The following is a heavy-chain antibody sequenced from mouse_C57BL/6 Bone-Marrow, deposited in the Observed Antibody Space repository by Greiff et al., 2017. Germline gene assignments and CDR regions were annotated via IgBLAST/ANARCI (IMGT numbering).Heavy chain of an antibody. CDR2: INPSSGYT. J-gene: IGHJ2*01. CDR3: AYGFFDD. V-gene: IGHV1-7*01. CDR1: GYTFTSYW. D-gene: IGHD1-1*01. Sequence: VQLVESGAELAKPGASVKLSCKASGYTFTSYWMHWVKQRPGQGLEWIGYINPSSGYTKYNQKFKDKATLTADKSSSTAYMQLSRLTDEDSAVYYCAYGFFDDWGKGTTLTVSS.